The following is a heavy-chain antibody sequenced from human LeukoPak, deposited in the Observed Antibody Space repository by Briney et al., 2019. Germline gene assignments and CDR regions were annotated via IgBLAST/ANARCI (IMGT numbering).Heavy chain of an antibody. D-gene: IGHD6-19*01. CDR2: IYPGDSDT. CDR3: ARFDGYSSGWGGYYFDY. V-gene: IGHV5-51*01. CDR1: GYSFTSYW. J-gene: IGHJ4*02. Sequence: GESLKISCKGSGYSFTSYWIGWVRQMPGKGLEWMGIIYPGDSDTRYSPSFQGQVTISADKSISTAYPQWSSLKASDTAMYYCARFDGYSSGWGGYYFDYWGQGTLVTVSS.